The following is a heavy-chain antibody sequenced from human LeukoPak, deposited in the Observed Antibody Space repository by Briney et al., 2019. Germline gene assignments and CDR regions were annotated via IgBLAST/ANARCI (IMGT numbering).Heavy chain of an antibody. CDR1: EYTFTSYD. D-gene: IGHD3-3*01. V-gene: IGHV1-8*01. Sequence: VKVSCKASEYTFTSYDINWVRQATGQGLEWMGWMNPNSGNTGYAQKFQGRVTMTRNTSISTAYMELSSLRSEDTAVYYCARVTYYDFWSGYYPYGMDVWGQGTTVTVSS. CDR3: ARVTYYDFWSGYYPYGMDV. J-gene: IGHJ6*02. CDR2: MNPNSGNT.